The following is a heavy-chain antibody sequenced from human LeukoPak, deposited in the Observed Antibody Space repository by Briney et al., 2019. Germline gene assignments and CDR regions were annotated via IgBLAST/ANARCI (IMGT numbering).Heavy chain of an antibody. J-gene: IGHJ6*02. CDR3: TQNTNPAGWCSYYYYGMDV. CDR2: IKSKTDGGTT. CDR1: GFTFSNAW. D-gene: IGHD2-21*01. V-gene: IGHV3-15*01. Sequence: GGSLRLSCAASGFTFSNAWMSWVRQAPGKGLEWVGRIKSKTDGGTTDYAAPVEGRFTISRDDSKNTLYLQMNSLKTEDTAVYYCTQNTNPAGWCSYYYYGMDVWGQGTTVTVSS.